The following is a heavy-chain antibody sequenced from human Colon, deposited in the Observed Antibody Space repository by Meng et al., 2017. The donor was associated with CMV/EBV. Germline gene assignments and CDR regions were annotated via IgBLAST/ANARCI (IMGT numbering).Heavy chain of an antibody. CDR2: IFTSGTVV. CDR3: ARESNDHACNFDS. Sequence: GGSLRLSCAASGFTFSSYKMHWFRQAPGKGLEWVSYIFTSGTVVLYADSVQGRFTISRDNAKNSLYLQMSSLRAEDTAIYYCARESNDHACNFDSWGQGTLVTVSS. CDR1: GFTFSSYK. J-gene: IGHJ4*02. D-gene: IGHD1-1*01. V-gene: IGHV3-48*03.